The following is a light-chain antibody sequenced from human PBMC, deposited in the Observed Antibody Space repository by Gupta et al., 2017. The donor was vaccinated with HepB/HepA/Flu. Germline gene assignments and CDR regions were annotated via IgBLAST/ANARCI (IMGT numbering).Light chain of an antibody. CDR2: ATS. CDR1: QHIGKW. CDR3: QKAGNFPLT. Sequence: DIQMTQSPSFVSASVGDRVTITCRASQHIGKWLAWYQQKPGKAPKLLMFATSNLQSGVPSRFSGSGSGTDFTLTISSLQPEDFATYYCQKAGNFPLTFGEGTQVDIK. V-gene: IGKV1D-12*01. J-gene: IGKJ4*01.